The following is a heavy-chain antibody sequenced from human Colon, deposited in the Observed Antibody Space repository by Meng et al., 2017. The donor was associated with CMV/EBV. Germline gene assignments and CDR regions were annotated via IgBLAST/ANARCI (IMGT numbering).Heavy chain of an antibody. CDR1: GFTLTSYG. Sequence: GGSLRLSCAASGFTLTSYGMHWVRQAPGKGLEWVSFMRFDGGNEYYADSVQGRFTISRDNSQNTVYLQMNSLTAEDAAVYYCARCSSTSYDFFGVDVWGQGTTVTVSS. J-gene: IGHJ6*02. CDR2: MRFDGGNE. V-gene: IGHV3-30*02. D-gene: IGHD2-2*01. CDR3: ARCSSTSYDFFGVDV.